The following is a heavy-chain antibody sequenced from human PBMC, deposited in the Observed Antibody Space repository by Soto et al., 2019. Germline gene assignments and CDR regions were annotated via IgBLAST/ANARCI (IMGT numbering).Heavy chain of an antibody. J-gene: IGHJ4*02. V-gene: IGHV4-34*01. Sequence: QVQLQQWGAGLLKPSETLSLTCAVYGGSFSGYYWSWIRQPPGTGLEWIGEINHSGSTNYNPSLKSLVTISVDTSKNQFSLNQSSVTAADTAVYYCARGRRITMVRGVIMAFDYWGQGTLVTVYS. D-gene: IGHD3-10*01. CDR2: INHSGST. CDR3: ARGRRITMVRGVIMAFDY. CDR1: GGSFSGYY.